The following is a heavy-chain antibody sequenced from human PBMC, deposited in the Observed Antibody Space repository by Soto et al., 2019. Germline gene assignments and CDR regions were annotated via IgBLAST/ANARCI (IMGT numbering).Heavy chain of an antibody. J-gene: IGHJ4*02. V-gene: IGHV4-34*01. CDR2: IDHTGGT. CDR1: DGSFRGYY. CDR3: ARGHLGYRLSWSGFDY. Sequence: QVQLQQWGAGLLKPSETLSLTRTVYDGSFRGYYWSWIRQPPGKGLEWIGEIDHTGGTKYNPSLESRVTLSVDASKNQFSLRLTSVTAADMAVYYCARGHLGYRLSWSGFDYWGQGTLVTVSS. D-gene: IGHD5-12*01.